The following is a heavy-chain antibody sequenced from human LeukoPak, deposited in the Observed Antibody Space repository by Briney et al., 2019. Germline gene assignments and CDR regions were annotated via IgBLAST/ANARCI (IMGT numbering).Heavy chain of an antibody. CDR1: GGTFSSYA. CDR2: IIPILGIA. D-gene: IGHD2-2*01. CDR3: ARGSPPWYCSSTSCPYYYYYGMDV. Sequence: ASVTVSCKASGGTFSSYAISWVRQAPGQGLEWMGRIIPILGIANYAQKFQGRVTITADKSTSTAYMELSSLRSEDTAVYYCARGSPPWYCSSTSCPYYYYYGMDVWGQGITVTVSS. V-gene: IGHV1-69*04. J-gene: IGHJ6*02.